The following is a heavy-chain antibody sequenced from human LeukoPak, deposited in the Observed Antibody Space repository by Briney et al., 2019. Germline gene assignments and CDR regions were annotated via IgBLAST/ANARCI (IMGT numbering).Heavy chain of an antibody. J-gene: IGHJ5*02. CDR1: GYTFTSYY. CDR2: INPSGGST. CDR3: ATAGGVRGPFDP. V-gene: IGHV1-46*01. D-gene: IGHD3-10*01. Sequence: ASVKLSCKASGYTFTSYYMHWVRQAPGQGLEWMGIINPSGGSTSYAQKFQGRVTMTRDTSTSTVYMELSSLRSEDTAVYYCATAGGVRGPFDPWGQGTLVTVSS.